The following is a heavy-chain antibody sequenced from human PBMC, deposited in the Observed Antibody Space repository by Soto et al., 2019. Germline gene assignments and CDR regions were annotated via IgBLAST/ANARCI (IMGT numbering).Heavy chain of an antibody. J-gene: IGHJ4*02. Sequence: QLQLQESGPGLVKPSETLSLTCTVSGGSISSSSYYWGWIRQPPGKGLEWIGNIYYSGSTYYNPSLKSRVTISVDTSKNQFYLKLSSVTAADTAVYYCVIAVAAFYFDYWGQGTLVTVSS. CDR3: VIAVAAFYFDY. CDR2: IYYSGST. CDR1: GGSISSSSYY. D-gene: IGHD6-19*01. V-gene: IGHV4-39*01.